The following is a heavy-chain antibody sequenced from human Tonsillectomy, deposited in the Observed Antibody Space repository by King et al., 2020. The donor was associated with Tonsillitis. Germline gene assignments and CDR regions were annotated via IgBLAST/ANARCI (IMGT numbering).Heavy chain of an antibody. J-gene: IGHJ6*02. CDR1: GFTFSSYA. Sequence: QLVQSGGGLVQPGGSLRLSCAASGFTFSSYAMSWVRQAPGKGLEWVSVIYSGGSSTYYADSVKGRFTISRDNSKNTLYLQMNSLRAEDTAVYYCAKREDHGDYRVDGMDVCGQGTPVTVSS. V-gene: IGHV3-23*03. CDR2: IYSGGSST. CDR3: AKREDHGDYRVDGMDV. D-gene: IGHD4-17*01.